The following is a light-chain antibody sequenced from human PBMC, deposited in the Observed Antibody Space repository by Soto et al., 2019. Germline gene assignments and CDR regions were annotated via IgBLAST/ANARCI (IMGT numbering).Light chain of an antibody. V-gene: IGLV2-14*01. CDR1: SSDVGGYKF. CDR2: EVS. J-gene: IGLJ1*01. Sequence: QSVLTQPASVSGSPGQSITISCTGTSSDVGGYKFVSWYQQHPGKAPKLMIYEVSNRPSGVSIRFSGSKSGNTASLTISGLQAGDEADYYCGSYTGSIYVFRPGTKLTVL. CDR3: GSYTGSIYV.